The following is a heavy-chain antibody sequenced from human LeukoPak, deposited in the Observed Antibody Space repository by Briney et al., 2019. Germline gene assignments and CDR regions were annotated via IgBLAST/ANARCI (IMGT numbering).Heavy chain of an antibody. CDR2: VFYTGST. CDR1: GDSIRNYY. D-gene: IGHD2-21*01. Sequence: SDTLSLTCIVSGDSIRNYYWNWIRQPPGKGLEWIGYVFYTGSTNYNPSLKSRVTMSVDTSKNQFSLRLTSVTAADTAVYYCARFRDYSEGSFDYWGQGNLVTVSS. J-gene: IGHJ4*02. V-gene: IGHV4-59*07. CDR3: ARFRDYSEGSFDY.